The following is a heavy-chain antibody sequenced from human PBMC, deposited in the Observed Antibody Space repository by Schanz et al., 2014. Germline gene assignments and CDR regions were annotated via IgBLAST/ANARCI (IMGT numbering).Heavy chain of an antibody. CDR1: GYSFSAYY. J-gene: IGHJ4*02. CDR2: FT. Sequence: QVQLVQSGAELKNPGASVKVSCKASGYSFSAYYIHWMRQAPGQGLEWLGRFTHISQKFQGRVTMTRDTSSTTAYMELNSLRSDDTAVYYCARDRIAAPDFDYWGQGTLVTVSS. D-gene: IGHD6-6*01. CDR3: ARDRIAAPDFDY. V-gene: IGHV1-2*06.